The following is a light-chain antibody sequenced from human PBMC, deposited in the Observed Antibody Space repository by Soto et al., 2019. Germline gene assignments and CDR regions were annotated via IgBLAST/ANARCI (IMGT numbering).Light chain of an antibody. V-gene: IGKV3D-15*01. CDR1: QGVSSN. J-gene: IGKJ1*01. CDR2: DAS. CDR3: QQYNNWPRA. Sequence: EIVMTQSPATLSVSPGERATLSCRASQGVSSNLAWYQQKPGQAPRLLIYDASNRAAGIPDRFSGSGSGTDFTLTISRLEPEDFAVYYCQQYNNWPRAFGQGTKVDIK.